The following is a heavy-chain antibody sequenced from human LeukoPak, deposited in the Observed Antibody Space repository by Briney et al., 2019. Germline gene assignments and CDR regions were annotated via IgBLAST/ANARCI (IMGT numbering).Heavy chain of an antibody. V-gene: IGHV4-59*08. D-gene: IGHD2-15*01. CDR2: SYYSGST. CDR3: ARHRRYCSGGSCYGNWFDP. CDR1: GGSISSYY. Sequence: SETLSLTCTVSGGSISSYYWSWIRQPPGKGLEWIGYSYYSGSTNYNPSLKSRVTISVDTSKNQFSLKLSSVTAADTAVYYCARHRRYCSGGSCYGNWFDPWGQGTLVTVSS. J-gene: IGHJ5*02.